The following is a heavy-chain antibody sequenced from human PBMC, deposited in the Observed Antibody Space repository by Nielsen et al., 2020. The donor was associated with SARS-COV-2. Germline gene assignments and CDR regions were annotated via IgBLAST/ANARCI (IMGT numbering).Heavy chain of an antibody. D-gene: IGHD2-2*01. CDR2: IDPSDSYT. V-gene: IGHV5-10-1*01. CDR3: ARLSVNPGIVAVPAETGDYYYGMDV. J-gene: IGHJ6*02. Sequence: VRQMPGKGLEWMGRIDPSDSYTNYSPSFQGHVTISADKSISTAYLQWSSLKASDTAMYYCARLSVNPGIVAVPAETGDYYYGMDVWGQGTTVTVSS.